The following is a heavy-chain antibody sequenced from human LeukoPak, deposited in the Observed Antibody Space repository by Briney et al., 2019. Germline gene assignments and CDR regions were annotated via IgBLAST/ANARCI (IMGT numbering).Heavy chain of an antibody. D-gene: IGHD3-10*01. CDR3: ARGYGLGSKSWFDP. CDR2: IYYSGST. CDR1: GGSISSGDYY. J-gene: IGHJ5*02. V-gene: IGHV4-30-4*01. Sequence: SQTLSLTCTVSGGSISSGDYYWSWIRQPPGKGLEWIGYIYYSGSTNYNPSLKSRVTISVDTSKNQFSLKLSSVTAADTAVYYCARGYGLGSKSWFDPWDQGTLVTVSS.